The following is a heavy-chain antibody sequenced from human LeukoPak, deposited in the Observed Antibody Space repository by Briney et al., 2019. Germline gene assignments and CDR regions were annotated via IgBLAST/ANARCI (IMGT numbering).Heavy chain of an antibody. Sequence: SETLSLTCAVYGGSFSGSYWSWIRQPPGKGLEWIGEINHSGSTNYNPSLKSRVTISVDTSENQFSLKLSSVTAADTAVYYCASARRELDYWGQGTLVTVSS. D-gene: IGHD1-1*01. J-gene: IGHJ4*02. CDR2: INHSGST. CDR3: ASARRELDY. V-gene: IGHV4-34*01. CDR1: GGSFSGSY.